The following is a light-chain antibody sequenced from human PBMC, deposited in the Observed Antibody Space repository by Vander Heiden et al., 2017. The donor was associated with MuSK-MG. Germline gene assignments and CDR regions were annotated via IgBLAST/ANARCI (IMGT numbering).Light chain of an antibody. CDR3: QQSTEFPHT. J-gene: IGKJ2*01. Sequence: DIQITQSPSSLSASVGDSVTISCRARQVLVKDLAWIQHTPGKAPRSLIYDATALRSPVPATLRGSPYRTDFTLTIANLPPADTPTSYSQQSTEFPHTFGRGTRLEI. V-gene: IGKV1-16*01. CDR2: DAT. CDR1: QVLVKD.